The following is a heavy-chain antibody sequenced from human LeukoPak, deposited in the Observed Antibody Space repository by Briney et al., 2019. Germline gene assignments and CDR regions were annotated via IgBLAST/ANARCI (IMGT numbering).Heavy chain of an antibody. V-gene: IGHV1-69*13. CDR1: GGTFSSYA. D-gene: IGHD2-2*01. CDR2: IIPIFGTA. J-gene: IGHJ4*02. Sequence: SVKVSCKASGGTFSSYAISWVRQAPGQGLEGMGGIIPIFGTANYAQKFQGRVTITADESTSTAYMELSSLRSEDTAVYYCARSRYCSSTSCYRRNYYFDYWGQGTLVTVSS. CDR3: ARSRYCSSTSCYRRNYYFDY.